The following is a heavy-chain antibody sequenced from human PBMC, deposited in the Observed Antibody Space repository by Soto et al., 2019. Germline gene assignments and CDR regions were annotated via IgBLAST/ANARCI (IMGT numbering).Heavy chain of an antibody. CDR1: GLTISGKKY. CDR3: ATWHEREHAYDV. V-gene: IGHV3-53*01. CDR2: LYDVDGS. D-gene: IGHD1-1*01. Sequence: GGSLRLSCAAFGLTISGKKYVAWVRQAPGKGLEWVSALYDVDGSFYADSVRGRFTTSSDSSKTTVYLQMNDLRPDDTAVYYCATWHEREHAYDVWGQGTTVTVSS. J-gene: IGHJ3*01.